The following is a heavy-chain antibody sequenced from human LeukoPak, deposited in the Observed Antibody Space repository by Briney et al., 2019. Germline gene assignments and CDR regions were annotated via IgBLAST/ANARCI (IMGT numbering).Heavy chain of an antibody. CDR2: IIPIFGTA. D-gene: IGHD5-12*01. CDR1: GGTFSSYA. Sequence: SVKVSCKASGGTFSSYAISWVRQAPGQGLEWMGGIIPIFGTANYAQKFQGRVTITTDESTSTAYMELSSLRSEDTAVYYCARDSDIVATILDYWGQGTLVTVSS. J-gene: IGHJ4*02. V-gene: IGHV1-69*05. CDR3: ARDSDIVATILDY.